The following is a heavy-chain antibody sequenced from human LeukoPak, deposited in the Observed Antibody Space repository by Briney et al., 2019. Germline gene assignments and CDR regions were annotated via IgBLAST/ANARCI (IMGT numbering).Heavy chain of an antibody. Sequence: ASVKVSCKASGYTFTGYGISWVRQAPGQGLEWMGWISAYNGNTNYAQKLQGRVTMTTDTSTSTAYMELRSLRSDDTAVYYCARGVVGAAEGDDAFDIWGQGTMVTVSS. CDR2: ISAYNGNT. CDR1: GYTFTGYG. CDR3: ARGVVGAAEGDDAFDI. V-gene: IGHV1-18*01. D-gene: IGHD1-26*01. J-gene: IGHJ3*02.